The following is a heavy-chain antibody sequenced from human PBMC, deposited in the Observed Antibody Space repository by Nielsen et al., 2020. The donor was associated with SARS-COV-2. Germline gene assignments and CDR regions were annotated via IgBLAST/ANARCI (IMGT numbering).Heavy chain of an antibody. CDR2: ISAYNGNT. D-gene: IGHD2-8*01. CDR3: ARVPTAGDGVGTDYDY. V-gene: IGHV1-18*01. Sequence: GESLKISCAASGFTFSSYGFSWVRQAPGQGLEYMGWISAYNGNTNYAQTLQGRLTMTTDTSTSTAYMELRSLRSDDTAVYYCARVPTAGDGVGTDYDYWGRGTLVTVSS. CDR1: GFTFSSYG. J-gene: IGHJ4*02.